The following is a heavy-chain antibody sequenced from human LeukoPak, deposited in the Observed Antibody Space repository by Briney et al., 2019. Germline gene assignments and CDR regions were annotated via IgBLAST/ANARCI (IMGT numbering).Heavy chain of an antibody. J-gene: IGHJ4*02. CDR3: ARSYYYDSSGYRYFDY. CDR1: GFTFSTYT. V-gene: IGHV3-21*01. D-gene: IGHD3-22*01. Sequence: GGSLRLSCAASGFTFSTYTINWVRQAPGKGLEWVSSISSSSSYIYYADSVKGRFTISRDNAKNSLYLQMNSLRAEDTAVYYCARSYYYDSSGYRYFDYWGQGTLVTVSS. CDR2: ISSSSSYI.